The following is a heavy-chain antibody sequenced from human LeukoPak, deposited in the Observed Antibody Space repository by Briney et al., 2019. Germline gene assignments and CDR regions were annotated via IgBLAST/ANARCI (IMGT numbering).Heavy chain of an antibody. CDR3: AKDLAYYDSSGYTYFDY. CDR1: GFTFSSYA. CDR2: ISGSGGST. D-gene: IGHD3-22*01. Sequence: GGSLRLSCAASGFTFSSYAVSWVRQAPGKGLEWVSAISGSGGSTYYADSVKGRFTISRDNSKNTLYLQMNSLRAEDTAVYYCAKDLAYYDSSGYTYFDYWGQGTLVTVSS. J-gene: IGHJ4*02. V-gene: IGHV3-23*01.